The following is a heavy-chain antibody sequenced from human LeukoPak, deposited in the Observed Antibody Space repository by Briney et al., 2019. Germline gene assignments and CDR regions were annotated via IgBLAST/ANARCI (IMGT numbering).Heavy chain of an antibody. V-gene: IGHV3-74*01. Sequence: GGSLRLSCAASGFTFSSNWMHWVRQAPGKGLVWVSRINEDGSTTNYADSVKGRSTIFRDNAKNTLYLQMNSLRAEDTAVYYCVKVYCSGGSCGDNWFDPWGQGTLVTVSS. D-gene: IGHD2-15*01. CDR1: GFTFSSNW. CDR3: VKVYCSGGSCGDNWFDP. J-gene: IGHJ5*02. CDR2: INEDGSTT.